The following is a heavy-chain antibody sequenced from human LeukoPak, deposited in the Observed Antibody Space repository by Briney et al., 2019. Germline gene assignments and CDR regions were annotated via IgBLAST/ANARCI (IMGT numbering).Heavy chain of an antibody. CDR3: ARDRYYYDRSGYYVNYFDY. D-gene: IGHD3-22*01. Sequence: GGSLRLSCAASGFTFSSHWMSWVRQAPGKGLEGVANIKQDGSEKYYVDSVKGRFTISRDNAKNSLYLQMNSLRVEDTAVYYCARDRYYYDRSGYYVNYFDYWGQGTLVTVSS. J-gene: IGHJ4*02. V-gene: IGHV3-7*01. CDR1: GFTFSSHW. CDR2: IKQDGSEK.